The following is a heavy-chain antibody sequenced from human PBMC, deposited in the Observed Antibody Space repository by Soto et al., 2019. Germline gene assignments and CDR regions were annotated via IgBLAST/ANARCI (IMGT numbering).Heavy chain of an antibody. D-gene: IGHD1-26*01. J-gene: IGHJ3*02. Sequence: GGSLRLSCAASGFTFSIYAMRWVRQAPGKGLEWVSSVTGGGDNTDYADSVKGRFTISRDNSKNTVYLQMNSLRAEDTAVYYCAKSRGGTYWDAFDIWGQGTMVTVSS. CDR3: AKSRGGTYWDAFDI. CDR2: VTGGGDNT. V-gene: IGHV3-23*01. CDR1: GFTFSIYA.